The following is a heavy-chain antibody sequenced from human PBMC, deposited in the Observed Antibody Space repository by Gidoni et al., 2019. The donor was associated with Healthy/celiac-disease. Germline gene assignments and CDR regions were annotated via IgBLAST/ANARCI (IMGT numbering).Heavy chain of an antibody. V-gene: IGHV4-39*01. J-gene: IGHJ5*02. CDR3: ARRVVVVAATPGDWFDP. CDR1: GGSISSSSYY. D-gene: IGHD2-15*01. CDR2: IYYSVST. Sequence: QLQLQESGPGLVKPSETLSLTCTVSGGSISSSSYYWGLIRQPPGKGLEWIGSIYYSVSTYYTPSLNSRVTISVDTSKNQFSLKLSSVTAADTAVYYCARRVVVVAATPGDWFDPWGQGTLVTVSS.